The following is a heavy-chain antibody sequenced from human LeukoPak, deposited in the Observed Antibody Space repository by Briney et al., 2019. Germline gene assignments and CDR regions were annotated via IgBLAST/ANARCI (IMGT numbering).Heavy chain of an antibody. CDR3: CRVLLALGVIVFPSGDFDL. J-gene: IGHJ2*01. Sequence: GASVTVSFTSSGYTFANSGNSWGRQAPGQGVEWMGWSSVYNSNTDYANNLQGRGTITTATATNTAYMQMRSRRADDQATVYCCRVLLALGVIVFPSGDFDLWGRGTLITVSS. CDR1: GYTFANSG. CDR2: SSVYNSNT. D-gene: IGHD3-10*01. V-gene: IGHV1-18*01.